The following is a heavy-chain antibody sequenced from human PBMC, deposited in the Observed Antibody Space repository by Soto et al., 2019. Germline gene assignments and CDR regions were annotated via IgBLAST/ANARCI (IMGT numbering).Heavy chain of an antibody. Sequence: SQTLSLTCAISGDSVSSNSAAWNWIRQSPSRGLEWLGRTYYRSKWYNDYAVSVKSRITINPDTSKNQFSLQLNSVTPEDTAVYYCARDRRLELRIGYYYYYGMDVWGQGTTVTVSS. D-gene: IGHD1-7*01. CDR1: GDSVSSNSAA. J-gene: IGHJ6*02. CDR3: ARDRRLELRIGYYYYYGMDV. V-gene: IGHV6-1*01. CDR2: TYYRSKWYN.